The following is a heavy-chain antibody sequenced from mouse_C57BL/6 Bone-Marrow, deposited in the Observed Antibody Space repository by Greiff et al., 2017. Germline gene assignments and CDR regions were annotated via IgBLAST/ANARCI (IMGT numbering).Heavy chain of an antibody. Sequence: QVQLQQSGAELARPGASVKLSCKASGYTFTSYGISWVKQRTGPGLEWVGDLSPGSGSTNYNETFKSKATLTVDTSSGTAYMQLNRLTSEDSAVYYFSRGRYVSYWYFDVWGTGTTVTVSS. V-gene: IGHV1-81*01. CDR3: SRGRYVSYWYFDV. CDR2: LSPGSGST. D-gene: IGHD1-1*01. J-gene: IGHJ1*03. CDR1: GYTFTSYG.